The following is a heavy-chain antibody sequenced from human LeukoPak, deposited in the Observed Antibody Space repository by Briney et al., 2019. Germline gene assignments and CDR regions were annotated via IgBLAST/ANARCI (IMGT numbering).Heavy chain of an antibody. D-gene: IGHD5-18*01. CDR2: INPNSGGT. CDR3: ARDWIQLRYPYYYYYYGMDV. CDR1: GDTFTGYY. Sequence: ASVKVSCKASGDTFTGYYMHWVRQAPGQGLEWMGWINPNSGGTNYAQKFQGRVTMTRDTSISTAYMELSRLRSDDTAVYYCARDWIQLRYPYYYYYYGMDVWGQGTTVTVSS. J-gene: IGHJ6*02. V-gene: IGHV1-2*02.